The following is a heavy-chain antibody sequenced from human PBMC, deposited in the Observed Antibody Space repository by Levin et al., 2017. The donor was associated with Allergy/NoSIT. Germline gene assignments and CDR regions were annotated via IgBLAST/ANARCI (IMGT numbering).Heavy chain of an antibody. Sequence: ASVKVSCEGSGYTFSNYWIGWVRQLPGKGLEWLGVIYPGDSDTRYSPSFRGQVTISADKSINTAYLQLNSLKASDTAIYYCARQQRPTKYYHYMDIWGKGTTVTVSS. CDR2: IYPGDSDT. J-gene: IGHJ6*03. CDR1: GYTFSNYW. D-gene: IGHD1-1*01. V-gene: IGHV5-51*01. CDR3: ARQQRPTKYYHYMDI.